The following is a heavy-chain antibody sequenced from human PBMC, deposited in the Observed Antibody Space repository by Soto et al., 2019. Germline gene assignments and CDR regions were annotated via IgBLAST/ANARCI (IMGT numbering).Heavy chain of an antibody. CDR3: AKGVPGIAVAGTGYFQH. CDR2: IMPGSSHI. CDR1: GFTFSIYS. D-gene: IGHD6-19*01. V-gene: IGHV3-48*01. Sequence: GGSLRLSCAASGFTFSIYSMNWVRQAPGKGLEWVSYIMPGSSHIYYADSVKGRFTISRDNSKNTLYLQMNSLRAEDTAVYYCAKGVPGIAVAGTGYFQHWGQGTLVTVSS. J-gene: IGHJ1*01.